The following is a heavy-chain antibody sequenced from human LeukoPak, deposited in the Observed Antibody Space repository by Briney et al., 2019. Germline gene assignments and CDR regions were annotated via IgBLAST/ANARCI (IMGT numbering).Heavy chain of an antibody. D-gene: IGHD1-7*01. Sequence: ASVKVSCKASGYTFTSYGISWVRQAPGQGLEWMGWISAYNGNTNYAQKLQGRVTMTTDTSTSTAYMELRSLRSDDTAVYYCATGDWNYVSGGYSLDYWGQGTRLTVSS. CDR1: GYTFTSYG. V-gene: IGHV1-18*01. CDR3: ATGDWNYVSGGYSLDY. J-gene: IGHJ4*02. CDR2: ISAYNGNT.